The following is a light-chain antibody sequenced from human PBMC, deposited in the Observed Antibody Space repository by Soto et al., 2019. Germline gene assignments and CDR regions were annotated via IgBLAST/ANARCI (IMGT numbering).Light chain of an antibody. CDR1: SSDVGGHNY. Sequence: QSVLTQPASVSGSPGQSITISCTGTSSDVGGHNYVSWYQQHPGKAPKLLIYEVRNRPSGVSRRFSGSRSGNTASLTISGLQAEDEADYYCSSYTSRISLAFGGGTKVTVL. CDR2: EVR. J-gene: IGLJ3*02. V-gene: IGLV2-14*03. CDR3: SSYTSRISLA.